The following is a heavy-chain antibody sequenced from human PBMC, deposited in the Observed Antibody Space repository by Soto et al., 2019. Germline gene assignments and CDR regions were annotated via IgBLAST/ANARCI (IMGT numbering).Heavy chain of an antibody. CDR1: GFTFNSYG. Sequence: QVQLVESGGGVVQPGRSLRLSCAASGFTFNSYGMHWVRQGTGKGLEWVALISYDGSDKYYPDYVKGRFTISRDNSKNTLYLQMNSLRPEDTSVYYCAKVLGPGTIPDYLGQGNLVTVSS. D-gene: IGHD2-21*01. V-gene: IGHV3-30*18. CDR3: AKVLGPGTIPDY. J-gene: IGHJ4*02. CDR2: ISYDGSDK.